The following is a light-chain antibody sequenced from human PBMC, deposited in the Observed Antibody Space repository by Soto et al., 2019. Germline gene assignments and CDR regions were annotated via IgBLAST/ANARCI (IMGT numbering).Light chain of an antibody. CDR1: SSDVGGYNY. Sequence: QSALTQPPSASGSPGQSVTISCTGTSSDVGGYNYVSWYQQHPGTAPKLMIFEVSTRPSGVPDRFSGSKSGNTASLTVSGLQAEDEGDYYCSSYVGTNNWVFGGGTKLTVL. CDR2: EVS. J-gene: IGLJ3*02. V-gene: IGLV2-8*01. CDR3: SSYVGTNNWV.